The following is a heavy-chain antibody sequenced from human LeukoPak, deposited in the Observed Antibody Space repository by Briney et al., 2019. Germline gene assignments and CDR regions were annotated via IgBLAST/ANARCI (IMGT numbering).Heavy chain of an antibody. Sequence: SVKVSCKASGDTFTTYGLNWVRQAPGQGLEWMGGAVPVYATPNSTQKFQGRVTFTTDESRNTLYMELSSLRSEDTAVYYCVTVVRNYGLDSYYYLDVWGSGTTVTVSS. CDR1: GDTFTTYG. V-gene: IGHV1-69*05. J-gene: IGHJ6*03. D-gene: IGHD3-10*01. CDR2: AVPVYATP. CDR3: VTVVRNYGLDSYYYLDV.